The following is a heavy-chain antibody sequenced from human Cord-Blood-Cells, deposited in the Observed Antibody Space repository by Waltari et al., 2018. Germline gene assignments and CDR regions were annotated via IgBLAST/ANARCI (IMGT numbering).Heavy chain of an antibody. V-gene: IGHV3-7*01. Sequence: EVQLVESGGGLVQPGGSLRLSCAASGLTFSSSWMSWFRQAPGKGLEWVANIKQDGSEKYYVDSVKGRFTISRDNAKNSLYLQMNSLRAEDTAVYYCARDMDSGGFADYWGQGTLVTVSS. CDR1: GLTFSSSW. CDR3: ARDMDSGGFADY. CDR2: IKQDGSEK. J-gene: IGHJ4*02. D-gene: IGHD2-2*03.